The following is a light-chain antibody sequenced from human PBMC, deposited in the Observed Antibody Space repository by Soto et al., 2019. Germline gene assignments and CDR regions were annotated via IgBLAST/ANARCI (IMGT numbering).Light chain of an antibody. Sequence: MLTRSPAILSLSPGERATLSCRASQSVSINLAWYQQKPGQAPRLLIYDAFNRATGVPARFSGSGSGTDFTLTISSLEPEDFAIYFCQQRSDWPAATFGQGTTLQIK. J-gene: IGKJ2*01. CDR1: QSVSIN. CDR2: DAF. V-gene: IGKV3-11*01. CDR3: QQRSDWPAAT.